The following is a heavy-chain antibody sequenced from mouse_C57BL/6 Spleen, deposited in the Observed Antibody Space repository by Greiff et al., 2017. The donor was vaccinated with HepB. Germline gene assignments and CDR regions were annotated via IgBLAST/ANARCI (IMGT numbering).Heavy chain of an antibody. CDR1: GYTFPDYD. CDR3: TRHSGWFAY. J-gene: IGHJ3*01. D-gene: IGHD4-1*01. CDR2: IDPETGGT. V-gene: IGHV1-15*01. Sequence: VQLQQSGAELVRPGASVTLSCKASGYTFPDYDMQWVKQTPVHGLEWIGAIDPETGGTAYNQKFKGKAILTADKSSSTAYMELRSLTSEDSAGYYCTRHSGWFAYWGQGTLVTVSA.